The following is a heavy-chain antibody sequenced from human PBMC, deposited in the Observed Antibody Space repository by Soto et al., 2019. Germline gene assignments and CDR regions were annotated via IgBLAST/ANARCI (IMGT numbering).Heavy chain of an antibody. Sequence: ASVKVSCKASGYTFTSYAMHWVRQAPGQRLEWMGWINAGNGNTKYSQKFQGRVTITRDTSASTAYMELSSLRSEDTAVYYFARARFIMITFGGVIAIDYWGQGTLVTVSS. J-gene: IGHJ4*02. CDR1: GYTFTSYA. CDR3: ARARFIMITFGGVIAIDY. CDR2: INAGNGNT. V-gene: IGHV1-3*01. D-gene: IGHD3-16*02.